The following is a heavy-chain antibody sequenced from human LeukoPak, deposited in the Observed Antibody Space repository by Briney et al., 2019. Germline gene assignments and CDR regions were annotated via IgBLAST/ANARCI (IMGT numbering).Heavy chain of an antibody. CDR1: GFTFSTYW. CDR2: IKQDGSEK. Sequence: GGSLRLSCEASGFTFSTYWMNWVRQAPGKGLEWVASIKQDGSEKYYVDSVKGRFTISRDNAKNSLYLQMNSLRAEDTAVYYCARVTGDYYYYYMGVWGKGTTVTVSS. CDR3: ARVTGDYYYYYMGV. V-gene: IGHV3-7*01. J-gene: IGHJ6*03.